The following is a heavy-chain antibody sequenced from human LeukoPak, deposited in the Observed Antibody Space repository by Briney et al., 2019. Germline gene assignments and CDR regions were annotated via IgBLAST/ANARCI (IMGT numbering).Heavy chain of an antibody. J-gene: IGHJ3*02. CDR2: IYYSGST. V-gene: IGHV4-59*08. CDR3: ARPIRTRDAFDI. CDR1: GGSISSYY. Sequence: SETLSLTCTVSGGSISSYYWSWIRQPPGKGLEWIGYIYYSGSTNYNPSLKSRVTISVDTSKNQFSLKLSSVTAADTAVYYCARPIRTRDAFDIWGQGTMVTVSS.